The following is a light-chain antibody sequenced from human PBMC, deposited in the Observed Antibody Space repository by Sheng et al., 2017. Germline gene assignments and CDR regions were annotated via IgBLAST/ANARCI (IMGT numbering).Light chain of an antibody. Sequence: QSALTQPRSVSGSPGQSVSISCTGTGSDVDVSNSFSWYQLHPGKAPKLILYDVNKRPSGVPGRVSGSKSGNTASLDHLWLQLDDEAEYYCCSYAGTHTSVLFGGGTEADRP. J-gene: IGLJ2*01. CDR3: CSYAGTHTSVL. CDR2: DVN. CDR1: GSDVDVSNS. V-gene: IGLV2-11*01.